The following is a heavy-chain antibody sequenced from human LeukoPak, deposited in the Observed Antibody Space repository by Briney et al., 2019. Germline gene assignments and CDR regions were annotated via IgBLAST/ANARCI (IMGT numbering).Heavy chain of an antibody. CDR2: IYSGGST. CDR1: GFTFSSYG. V-gene: IGHV3-66*01. CDR3: ARSSGSYNFDY. J-gene: IGHJ4*02. D-gene: IGHD1-26*01. Sequence: GGSLRLSCAASGFTFSSYGMTWVRQAPGKGLEWVSVIYSGGSTYYADSVKGRFTISRDNSKNTLYLQMNSLRAEDTAVYYCARSSGSYNFDYWGQGTLVTVSS.